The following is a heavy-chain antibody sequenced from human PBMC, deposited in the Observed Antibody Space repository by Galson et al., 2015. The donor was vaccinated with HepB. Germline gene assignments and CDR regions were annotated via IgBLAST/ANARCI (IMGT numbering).Heavy chain of an antibody. CDR3: ARSVGGPLNVTSTSFFDY. CDR2: INHTGDI. CDR1: GGSFSAFT. D-gene: IGHD2-8*01. V-gene: IGHV4-34*01. J-gene: IGHJ4*02. Sequence: SETLSLTCAVSGGSFSAFTWSFLRQPPGRGLEWIGEINHTGDIKYNPSLKSRLSMLVDTSKNQFSLNITSVTAADTAMYFCARSVGGPLNVTSTSFFDYWGQGTLGTVSS.